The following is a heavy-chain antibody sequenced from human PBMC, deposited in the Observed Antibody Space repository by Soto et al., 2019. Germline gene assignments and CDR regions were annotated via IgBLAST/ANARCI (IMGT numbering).Heavy chain of an antibody. CDR3: ARVFRYCTKGVCYTAFDY. Sequence: SETLSLTCTVSGGSISSGGYYWSWIRQHPGKGLEWIGYIYYSGSTYYNPSLKSRVTISVDTSKNQFSLKLSSVTAADTAVYKCARVFRYCTKGVCYTAFDYWGQGTLVTVSS. CDR1: GGSISSGGYY. J-gene: IGHJ4*02. V-gene: IGHV4-31*03. D-gene: IGHD2-8*01. CDR2: IYYSGST.